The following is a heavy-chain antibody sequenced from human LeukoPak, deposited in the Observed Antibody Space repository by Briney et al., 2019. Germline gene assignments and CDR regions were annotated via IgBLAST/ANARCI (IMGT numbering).Heavy chain of an antibody. J-gene: IGHJ4*02. D-gene: IGHD3-9*01. Sequence: PGGSLRLSCAASGFTFSSYSMNWVRQAPGKGLEWVSSISSSSSYIYYADSVKGRFTISRDNAKNSLYLQMNSLRAEDTAVYYCARDSNYDILTGYYEDYFDYWGQGTLVTVSS. CDR2: ISSSSSYI. CDR3: ARDSNYDILTGYYEDYFDY. V-gene: IGHV3-21*04. CDR1: GFTFSSYS.